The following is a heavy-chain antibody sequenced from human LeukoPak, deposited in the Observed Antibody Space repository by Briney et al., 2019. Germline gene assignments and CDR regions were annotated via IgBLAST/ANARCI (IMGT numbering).Heavy chain of an antibody. J-gene: IGHJ4*02. Sequence: SCKASGGTFISYAMHWVRQAPGKGLEWVAVISYDGSNKYYADSVKGRFTISRDNAKNSLYLQMNSLRAEDTALYYCARAAIFGVAIDYWGQGTLVTVSS. CDR1: GGTFISYA. D-gene: IGHD3-3*01. CDR3: ARAAIFGVAIDY. V-gene: IGHV3-30*04. CDR2: ISYDGSNK.